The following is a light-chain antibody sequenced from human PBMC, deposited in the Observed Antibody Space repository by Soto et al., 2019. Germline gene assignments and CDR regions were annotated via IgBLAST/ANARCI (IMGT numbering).Light chain of an antibody. CDR2: GAC. Sequence: EIFMTQSPATLSVSPGERATLSCGACQSVSSNLAWYHQKTGQAPRFLISGACTRATGIPARFSRSGSGTEFTLSSSRLQSEDFAVYYCEQYYDWPISFGQGIQLE. CDR3: EQYYDWPIS. J-gene: IGKJ5*01. CDR1: QSVSSN. V-gene: IGKV3-15*01.